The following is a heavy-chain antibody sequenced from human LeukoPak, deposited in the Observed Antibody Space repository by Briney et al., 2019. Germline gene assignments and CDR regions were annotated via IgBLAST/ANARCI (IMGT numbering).Heavy chain of an antibody. CDR3: ARDQDGRTAFDI. J-gene: IGHJ3*02. V-gene: IGHV4-59*11. CDR1: GGSISSHY. CDR2: IYYSGST. Sequence: PSETLSLTCTVSGGSISSHYWSWIRQPPGKGLEWIGYIYYSGSTNYNPSLKSRVTISADTSKNQFSLKLSSVTAADTAVYYCARDQDGRTAFDIWGQGTMVTVSS. D-gene: IGHD5-24*01.